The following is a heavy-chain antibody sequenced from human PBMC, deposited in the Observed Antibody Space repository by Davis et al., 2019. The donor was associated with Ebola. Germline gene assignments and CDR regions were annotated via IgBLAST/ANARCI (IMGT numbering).Heavy chain of an antibody. CDR2: LHHGGNT. Sequence: MPGGSLRLSCTVSGYSISTNYYWAWIRQPPGTGLEWIGSLHHGGNTYYNPSLTSRVTMSVDTSKNQFSVTLRSVTAADTAVYFCARAPFGPSSWFDYWGQGSLVAVSS. CDR3: ARAPFGPSSWFDY. J-gene: IGHJ5*01. D-gene: IGHD3-10*01. V-gene: IGHV4-38-2*02. CDR1: GYSISTNYY.